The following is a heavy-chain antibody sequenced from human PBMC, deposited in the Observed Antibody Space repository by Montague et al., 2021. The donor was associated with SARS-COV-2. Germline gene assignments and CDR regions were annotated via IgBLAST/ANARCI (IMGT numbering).Heavy chain of an antibody. CDR1: GGTLSSTSFY. V-gene: IGHV4-39*01. J-gene: IGHJ4*02. CDR3: ARHGPYYEISTGYFRPYYFDH. D-gene: IGHD3-9*01. CDR2: MHYSERP. Sequence: SETLSLTCSVSGGTLSSTSFYWGWIRQPPGRGLEWIGTMHYSERPXYNPSLQSRVTISADRSKNRSSLNLGSVTASDTAVYYCARHGPYYEISTGYFRPYYFDHWGQGSLVTVAS.